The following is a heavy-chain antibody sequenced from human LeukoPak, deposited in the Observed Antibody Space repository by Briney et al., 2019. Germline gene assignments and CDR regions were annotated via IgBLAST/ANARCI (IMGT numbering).Heavy chain of an antibody. CDR2: SSNSGSMK. CDR1: KFTFNRYS. J-gene: IGHJ6*02. Sequence: PGGSLRLSCAVSKFTFNRYSINWVRQAPGKGLEWVSHSSNSGSMKYCADSVKGRFTISRDNAENSLYLQMDSLRVEDTAAYHCARVFWFGSDYYGMDVWGQGTTVTVSS. V-gene: IGHV3-48*04. CDR3: ARVFWFGSDYYGMDV. D-gene: IGHD3-10*01.